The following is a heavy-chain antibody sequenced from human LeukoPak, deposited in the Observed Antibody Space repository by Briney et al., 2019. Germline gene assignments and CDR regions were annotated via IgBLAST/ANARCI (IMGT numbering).Heavy chain of an antibody. CDR2: ISWNSGSI. D-gene: IGHD3-22*01. J-gene: IGHJ4*02. CDR1: GFTFDDYA. Sequence: GRSLRLSCAASGFTFDDYAMHWVRQAPGKGLEWVSGISWNSGSIGYADSVKGRFTISRDNAKNSLYLQMNSLRAEDTAVYYCATSEASTMIVVVITGSPFDYWGQGTLVTVSS. V-gene: IGHV3-9*01. CDR3: ATSEASTMIVVVITGSPFDY.